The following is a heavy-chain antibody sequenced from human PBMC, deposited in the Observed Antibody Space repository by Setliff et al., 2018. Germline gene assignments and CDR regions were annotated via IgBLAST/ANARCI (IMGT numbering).Heavy chain of an antibody. V-gene: IGHV3-7*03. CDR2: IKQDGSEK. J-gene: IGHJ4*02. Sequence: LRLSCAASGFTFSNYWMSWVRQAPGKGLEWVANIKQDGSEKYYVDSVKGRFTISRGNAKNSLYLQMNSLRAEDTAVYYCASTQRGTSSECWGQGTLVTVSS. CDR1: GFTFSNYW. D-gene: IGHD6-6*01. CDR3: ASTQRGTSSEC.